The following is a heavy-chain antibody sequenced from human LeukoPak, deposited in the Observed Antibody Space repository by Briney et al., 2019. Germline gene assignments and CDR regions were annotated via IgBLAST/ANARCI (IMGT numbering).Heavy chain of an antibody. CDR1: GGSISSYY. Sequence: SETLSLTCTVSGGSISSYYWSWIRQPPGKGLEWIGYIYYSGSTDYNPSLKSRVTISVDTSKNRFSLKLSSVTAADTAVYYCAREGYYYGSGGYAYYYYMDVWGKGTTVTVSS. CDR3: AREGYYYGSGGYAYYYYMDV. J-gene: IGHJ6*03. D-gene: IGHD3-10*01. CDR2: IYYSGST. V-gene: IGHV4-59*01.